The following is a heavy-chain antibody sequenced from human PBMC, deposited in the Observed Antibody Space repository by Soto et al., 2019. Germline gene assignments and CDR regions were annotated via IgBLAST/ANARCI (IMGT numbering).Heavy chain of an antibody. D-gene: IGHD5-12*01. Sequence: QVQLVQSGAEVRQPASSVKVSCKTYGGTFSSYAISWVRQAPGQGLEWMGGIVPIVDTSTYAQKFQGRVTITADESTSTVYMELSSLRSDDKAVYYCVRVVAIPGYPDNWGQGTLVTVSS. CDR3: VRVVAIPGYPDN. CDR2: IVPIVDTS. CDR1: GGTFSSYA. V-gene: IGHV1-69*12. J-gene: IGHJ4*02.